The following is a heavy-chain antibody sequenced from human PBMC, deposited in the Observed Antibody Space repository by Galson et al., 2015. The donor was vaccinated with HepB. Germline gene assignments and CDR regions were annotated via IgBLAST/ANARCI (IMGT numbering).Heavy chain of an antibody. D-gene: IGHD3-10*01. CDR2: IIPLFNTS. CDR3: ASAITMIRGIFFQKKYGLDV. Sequence: SVKVSCKASGGTFRSYAISWVRQAPGQGLEWIGGIIPLFNTSNYALKFQDRVTITADKSPNTSYMELTSLRSADTAVYYCASAITMIRGIFFQKKYGLDVWGQGATVTVSS. J-gene: IGHJ6*02. CDR1: GGTFRSYA. V-gene: IGHV1-69*06.